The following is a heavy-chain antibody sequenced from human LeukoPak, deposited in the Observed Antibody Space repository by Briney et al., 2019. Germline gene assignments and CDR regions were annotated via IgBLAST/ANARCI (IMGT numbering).Heavy chain of an antibody. J-gene: IGHJ6*02. V-gene: IGHV3-23*01. CDR3: AKATYGSGSYYTYYYGMDV. D-gene: IGHD3-10*01. Sequence: GGSLRLACAASGFRFSSYAMSWVRQAPGKGLEWVSAISGSGVSTYYADSVKGRFTISRDNSKNTLYLQMNSLRAEDTAVYYCAKATYGSGSYYTYYYGMDVWGQGTTVTVSS. CDR1: GFRFSSYA. CDR2: ISGSGVST.